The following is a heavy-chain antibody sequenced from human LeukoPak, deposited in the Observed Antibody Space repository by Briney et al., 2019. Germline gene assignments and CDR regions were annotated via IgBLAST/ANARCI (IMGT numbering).Heavy chain of an antibody. CDR1: GXFITNYF. CDR3: ARGVDFWSGYPLDY. J-gene: IGHJ4*02. D-gene: IGHD3-3*01. V-gene: IGHV4-59*01. Sequence: SETLSLTWTVSGXFITNYFWTWIRQPPGKGLEWIGYVYYTGSSNSNPSLKSRVTISIDTSKRQFSLKLTSVTAADTAVYYCARGVDFWSGYPLDYWGQGTLVTVSS. CDR2: VYYTGSS.